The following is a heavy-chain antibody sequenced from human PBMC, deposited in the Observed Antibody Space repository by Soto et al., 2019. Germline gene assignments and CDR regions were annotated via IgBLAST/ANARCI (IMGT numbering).Heavy chain of an antibody. CDR1: GFIFSDYG. Sequence: QVEVVQSGGGVVQPGTSLRLSCAASGFIFSDYGVHWARQVPGKGLQWVAFISNNASHGYYADSVKGRFTISRDNSKNTVYLQMKSLRPEDTAVYYCVPNFDYWGQGTLVTVSP. CDR3: VPNFDY. V-gene: IGHV3-30-3*01. CDR2: ISNNASHG. J-gene: IGHJ4*02.